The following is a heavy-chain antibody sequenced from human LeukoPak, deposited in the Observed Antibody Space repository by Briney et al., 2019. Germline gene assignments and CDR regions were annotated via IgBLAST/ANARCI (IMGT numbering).Heavy chain of an antibody. V-gene: IGHV4-59*01. D-gene: IGHD3-16*01. CDR3: ARETSQKGAHYMDV. Sequence: SETLSLTCTVSGGSISSYYWSWIRQPPGKGLEWIGYIYYSGSTTYNPSLKSRVTISVDTSKNQFPLKLSSVTAADTAVYYCARETSQKGAHYMDVWGKGTTVTISS. CDR2: IYYSGST. J-gene: IGHJ6*03. CDR1: GGSISSYY.